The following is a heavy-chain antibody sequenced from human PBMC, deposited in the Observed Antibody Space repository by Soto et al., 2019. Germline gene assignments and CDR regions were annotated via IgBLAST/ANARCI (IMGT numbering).Heavy chain of an antibody. CDR3: AREGIAARWDYHYGMDV. D-gene: IGHD6-6*01. V-gene: IGHV3-21*01. CDR1: GFTFSSYS. Sequence: EVQLVESGGGLVKPGGSLRLSCAASGFTFSSYSMNWVRQAPGKGLEWVSSISSSSSYIYYADSVKGRFTISRDNAKNSLYLQMNSLRAEDTAVYYCAREGIAARWDYHYGMDVWGQGTTVTVSS. CDR2: ISSSSSYI. J-gene: IGHJ6*02.